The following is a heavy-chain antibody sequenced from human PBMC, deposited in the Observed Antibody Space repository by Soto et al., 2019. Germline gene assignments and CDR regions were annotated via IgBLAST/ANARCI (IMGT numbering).Heavy chain of an antibody. J-gene: IGHJ4*02. V-gene: IGHV4-34*01. CDR3: AREKIAGLFDY. Sequence: QVQLQQWGAGLLKPSETLSLTCAVYGGSFSGYYWTWIRQPPGTGLEWIGEINHSGSTNYNPSLKSRVTISVDTSKNQFALKLSPVTAADTAVYYCAREKIAGLFDYWGQGTLVTVSS. CDR2: INHSGST. CDR1: GGSFSGYY. D-gene: IGHD2-21*01.